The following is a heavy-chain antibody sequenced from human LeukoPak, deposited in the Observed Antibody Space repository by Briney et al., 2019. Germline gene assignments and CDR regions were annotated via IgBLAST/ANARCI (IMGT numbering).Heavy chain of an antibody. Sequence: GASVKVSCKASGGTFSSYAISWVRQAPGQGLEWMGGIIPIFGTANYAQKFQGGVTITADESTSTAYMELSSLRSEDTAVYYCARDRYNWNDRYPNFDYWGQGTLVTVSS. V-gene: IGHV1-69*13. CDR2: IIPIFGTA. J-gene: IGHJ4*02. CDR1: GGTFSSYA. CDR3: ARDRYNWNDRYPNFDY. D-gene: IGHD1-1*01.